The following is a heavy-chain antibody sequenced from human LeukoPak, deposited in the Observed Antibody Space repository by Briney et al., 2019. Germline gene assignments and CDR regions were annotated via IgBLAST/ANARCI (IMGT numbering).Heavy chain of an antibody. J-gene: IGHJ4*02. Sequence: ASVKVSCKASGGTFSSYAISWVRQAPGQGLEWMGGIIPIFGTANYAQKFQGRVTITADESTSTAYMELSRLRSDDTAVYYCARDRGTMVTDYWGQGTLVTVSS. V-gene: IGHV1-69*13. D-gene: IGHD5-18*01. CDR3: ARDRGTMVTDY. CDR2: IIPIFGTA. CDR1: GGTFSSYA.